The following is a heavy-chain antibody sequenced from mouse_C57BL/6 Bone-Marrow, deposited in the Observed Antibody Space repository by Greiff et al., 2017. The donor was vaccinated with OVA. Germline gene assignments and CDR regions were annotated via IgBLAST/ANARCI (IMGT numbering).Heavy chain of an antibody. CDR1: GYTFTSYW. D-gene: IGHD4-1*02. CDR3: APTGTYWYFDV. J-gene: IGHJ1*03. CDR2: IHPNSGST. V-gene: IGHV1-64*01. Sequence: QVQLQQPGAELVKPGASVKLSCKASGYTFTSYWMHWVKQRPGQGLEWIGIIHPNSGSTNYNEKFKSKATLTVDKSSSTAYMQLSSLTSEDSAVYYCAPTGTYWYFDVWGTGTTVTVSS.